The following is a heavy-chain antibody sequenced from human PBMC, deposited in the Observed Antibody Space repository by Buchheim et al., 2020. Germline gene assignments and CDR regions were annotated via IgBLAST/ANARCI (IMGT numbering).Heavy chain of an antibody. CDR3: AKASSAGNYYYGMDV. CDR1: GGSISGDNW. D-gene: IGHD6-13*01. Sequence: QVQLQESGPGLVKPSGTLSLTCAVSGGSISGDNWWSWVRQTPEKGLEWIGEIYHHGRTNYNPSLESRVTISVEKSKNQFSLKVNSVTAADTAVYYCAKASSAGNYYYGMDVWGQGTT. J-gene: IGHJ6*02. CDR2: IYHHGRT. V-gene: IGHV4-4*02.